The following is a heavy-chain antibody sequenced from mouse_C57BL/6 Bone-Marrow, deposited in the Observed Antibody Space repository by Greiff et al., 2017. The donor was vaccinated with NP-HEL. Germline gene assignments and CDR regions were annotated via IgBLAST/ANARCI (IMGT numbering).Heavy chain of an antibody. Sequence: DVQLQESGGDLVKPGGSLKLSCAASGFTFSSYGMSWVRQTPDKRLEWVATVSSGGSYTYYPDSVKGRFTISRDNAKNTLYLQMSSLKSEDTAMYYCARHGVTTDWYFDVWGTGTTVTVSS. CDR2: VSSGGSYT. CDR3: ARHGVTTDWYFDV. D-gene: IGHD1-1*01. J-gene: IGHJ1*03. CDR1: GFTFSSYG. V-gene: IGHV5-6*01.